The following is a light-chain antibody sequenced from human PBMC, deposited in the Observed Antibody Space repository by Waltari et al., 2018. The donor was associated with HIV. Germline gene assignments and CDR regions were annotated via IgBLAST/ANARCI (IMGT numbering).Light chain of an antibody. Sequence: DIVMTQSPDSLSMSLGERATIRCKSSQTLLHSFNSDNLLAWYQQKPGQPPKLLIYWASTRESGVPDRFSGSGSGTNFTLTISSLQAEDVAVYYCHQYYSSPFTFGPGTKVDIK. CDR3: HQYYSSPFT. V-gene: IGKV4-1*01. J-gene: IGKJ3*01. CDR2: WAS. CDR1: QTLLHSFNSDNL.